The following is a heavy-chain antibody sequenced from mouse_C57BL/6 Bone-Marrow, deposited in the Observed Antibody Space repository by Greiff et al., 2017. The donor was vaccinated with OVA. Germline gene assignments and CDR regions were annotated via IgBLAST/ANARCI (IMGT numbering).Heavy chain of an antibody. V-gene: IGHV14-1*01. D-gene: IGHD2-5*01. CDR1: GFNINDYY. CDR2: IDPEDGDT. Sequence: VQLQQSGAELVRPGASVKLSCTASGFNINDYYMHWVKQRPEQGLEWIGRIDPEDGDTEYAQKFQGKATMTADKSSNTAYLQLSSLTSEDTAVYYCTRYYSNYVWYFDVWGTGTTVTVSS. J-gene: IGHJ1*03. CDR3: TRYYSNYVWYFDV.